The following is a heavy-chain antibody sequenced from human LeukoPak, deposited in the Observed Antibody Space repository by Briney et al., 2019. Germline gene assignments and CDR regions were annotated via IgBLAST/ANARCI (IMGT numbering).Heavy chain of an antibody. Sequence: VAIISYDGSIKYFADSVNGRFTISRDNSKNTLFLQMNSLRAEDTAVYFCARYDSGSFDYWGQGTLVIVSS. CDR2: ISYDGSIK. J-gene: IGHJ4*02. CDR3: ARYDSGSFDY. V-gene: IGHV3-30*03. D-gene: IGHD3-10*01.